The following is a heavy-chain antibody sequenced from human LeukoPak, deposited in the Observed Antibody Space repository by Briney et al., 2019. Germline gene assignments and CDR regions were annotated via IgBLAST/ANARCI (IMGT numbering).Heavy chain of an antibody. CDR3: ARGFPPGSGSRGSHAFDV. J-gene: IGHJ3*01. CDR2: INYGGST. CDR1: AISFSAYY. Sequence: SETLSLTCAVSAISFSAYYWNWIRQSPGKGLEWIGEINYGGSTKYTPSLEGRGTILIDTSKNQFSLKLTSVTAADTAVYYCARGFPPGSGSRGSHAFDVWGQGTMVTVSS. V-gene: IGHV4-34*01. D-gene: IGHD6-19*01.